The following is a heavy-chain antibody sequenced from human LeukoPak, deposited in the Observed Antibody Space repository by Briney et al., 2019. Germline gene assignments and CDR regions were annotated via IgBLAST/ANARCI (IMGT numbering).Heavy chain of an antibody. V-gene: IGHV1-2*02. J-gene: IGHJ4*02. Sequence: ASVKVSCKASGYTFTGYYMHWVRQAPGQGLEWMGWINPNSGGTNYAQKFQGRVTMTRDPSISTAYMELSRLRSDDTAVYYCARVRWYSRRFDYWGQGTLVTVSS. CDR3: ARVRWYSRRFDY. CDR1: GYTFTGYY. D-gene: IGHD5-24*01. CDR2: INPNSGGT.